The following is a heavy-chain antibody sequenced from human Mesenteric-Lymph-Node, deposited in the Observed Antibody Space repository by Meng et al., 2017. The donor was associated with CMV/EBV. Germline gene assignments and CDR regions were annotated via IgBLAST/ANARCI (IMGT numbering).Heavy chain of an antibody. J-gene: IGHJ6*02. Sequence: GESLKISCAASGFTFSSYWMHWVRQAPGKGLVWVSRINSDGSSTSYADSVKGRFTISRDNAKNTLYLQMNSLRAEDTAVYYCARGDDLNYDFWSGYYRYYYYYGMDVWGQGTTVTVSS. V-gene: IGHV3-74*01. CDR2: INSDGSST. CDR1: GFTFSSYW. CDR3: ARGDDLNYDFWSGYYRYYYYYGMDV. D-gene: IGHD3-3*01.